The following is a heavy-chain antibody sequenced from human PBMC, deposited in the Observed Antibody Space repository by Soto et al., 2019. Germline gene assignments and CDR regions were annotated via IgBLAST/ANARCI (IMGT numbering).Heavy chain of an antibody. J-gene: IGHJ4*02. Sequence: QVQLVQSEGEIKKPGASVNVSCKASGYTFIRYGISWVRQAPGQGFEWMGWISGKNDKRNHAQKFRGRITMTTDTSTNTAYLEVRSLGSDDTAIYYCAREGNGYEDYWGQGTLVTLSS. CDR1: GYTFIRYG. CDR2: ISGKNDKR. CDR3: AREGNGYEDY. D-gene: IGHD5-18*01. V-gene: IGHV1-18*04.